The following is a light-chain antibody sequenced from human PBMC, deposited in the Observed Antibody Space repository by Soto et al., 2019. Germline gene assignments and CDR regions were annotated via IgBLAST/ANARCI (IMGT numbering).Light chain of an antibody. CDR3: QQYTNWPRT. CDR1: QSVSSS. Sequence: EIVMTQSPATLSVSPGERATLSCRASQSVSSSLAWYQQKPGQAPRLLIYGSSTRATGIPARFSGSGSGTEFSLTINSLHSEDSAVYYCQQYTNWPRTFGQGTKV. V-gene: IGKV3-15*01. CDR2: GSS. J-gene: IGKJ1*01.